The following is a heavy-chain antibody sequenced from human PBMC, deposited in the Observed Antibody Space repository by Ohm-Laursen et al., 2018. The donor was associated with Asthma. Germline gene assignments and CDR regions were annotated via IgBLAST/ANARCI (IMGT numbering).Heavy chain of an antibody. CDR2: INPNSGGT. CDR3: ARITRYYYGSGSYSTTFDY. J-gene: IGHJ4*02. Sequence: ASVKVSCKASGYTFTGYYMHWVRQAPGQGLEWMGRINPNSGGTNYAQKFQGRVTMTRDTSISTAYMELSRLRSDDTAVYYCARITRYYYGSGSYSTTFDYWGQGTLVTVSS. V-gene: IGHV1-2*06. D-gene: IGHD3-10*01. CDR1: GYTFTGYY.